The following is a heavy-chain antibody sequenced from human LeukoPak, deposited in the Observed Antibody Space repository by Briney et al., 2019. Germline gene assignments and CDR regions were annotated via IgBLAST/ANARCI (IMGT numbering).Heavy chain of an antibody. D-gene: IGHD3-10*01. J-gene: IGHJ4*02. CDR3: ARSHPGPLFDY. V-gene: IGHV4-34*01. Sequence: SETLSLTCAVYGGSLSGYYWSWIRQPPGKGLEWIGEINHSGSTNYNPSLKSRVTISVDTSKNQFSLKLSSVTAADTAVYYCARSHPGPLFDYWGQGTLVTVSS. CDR2: INHSGST. CDR1: GGSLSGYY.